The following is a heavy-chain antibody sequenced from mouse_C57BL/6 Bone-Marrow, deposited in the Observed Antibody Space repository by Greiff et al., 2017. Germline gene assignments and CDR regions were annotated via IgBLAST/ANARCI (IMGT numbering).Heavy chain of an antibody. CDR3: TPITTVVGGYFDV. J-gene: IGHJ1*03. CDR1: GFNIKDDY. Sequence: VQLQQSGAELVRPGASVKLSCTASGFNIKDDYMHWVKQRPEQGLEWIGWIDPENGDTEYASKFQGKATITADTSSNTAYLQLSSLTSEDTAVYYCTPITTVVGGYFDVGGRGTTVTVSS. D-gene: IGHD1-1*01. CDR2: IDPENGDT. V-gene: IGHV14-4*01.